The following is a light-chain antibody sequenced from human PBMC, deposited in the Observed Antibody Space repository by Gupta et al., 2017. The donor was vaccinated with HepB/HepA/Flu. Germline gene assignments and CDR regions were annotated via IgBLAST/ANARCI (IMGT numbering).Light chain of an antibody. CDR3: AAWDDSLNGREVV. V-gene: IGLV1-44*01. CDR2: SNN. CDR1: SSNIVSNT. Sequence: QSVLTQPPSASGTPGQRVTISCSGSSSNIVSNTVNWYQQLPGTAPKLLIYSNNQRPSGVPDRFSGSKSGTSASLAISGLQSEDEADYYCAAWDDSLNGREVVFGGGTKLTVL. J-gene: IGLJ2*01.